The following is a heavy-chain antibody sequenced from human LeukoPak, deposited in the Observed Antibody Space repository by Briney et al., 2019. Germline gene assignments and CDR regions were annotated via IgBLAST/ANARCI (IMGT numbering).Heavy chain of an antibody. V-gene: IGHV1-2*04. D-gene: IGHD4-11*01. CDR1: GYTFTGYY. CDR3: ARGWYSNLPSNLNWFDP. Sequence: GASVKVSCKASGYTFTGYYMHWVRQAPGQGLEWMGRINPNSGGTNYAQKFQGWVTMTRDTSISTTYMELSRLRSDDTAVYYCARGWYSNLPSNLNWFDPWGQGTLVTVSS. CDR2: INPNSGGT. J-gene: IGHJ5*02.